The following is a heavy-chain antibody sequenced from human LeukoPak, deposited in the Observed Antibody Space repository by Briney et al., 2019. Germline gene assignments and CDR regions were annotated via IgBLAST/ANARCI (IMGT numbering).Heavy chain of an antibody. J-gene: IGHJ5*02. CDR2: INHSGRT. V-gene: IGHV4-34*01. CDR1: GGSFSGYY. CDR3: ARGRSRFLEWLLSPQNWFDP. D-gene: IGHD3-3*01. Sequence: SETLSLTCAVYGGSFSGYYWSWIRQPPGKGLEWIGEINHSGRTNYNPSLKSRVTISVDTSKNQFSLKLSSVTTADTAVYSCARGRSRFLEWLLSPQNWFDPWGQGTLVTVSS.